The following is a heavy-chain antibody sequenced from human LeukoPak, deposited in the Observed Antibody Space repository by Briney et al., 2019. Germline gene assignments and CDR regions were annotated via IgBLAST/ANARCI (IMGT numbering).Heavy chain of an antibody. V-gene: IGHV1-18*01. J-gene: IGHJ6*02. CDR3: ARVAVTSRNYYYGMDV. CDR2: ISAYNGNT. Sequence: ASVKVSCKASGYTFTCYGISWGRQAPGQGLEWMGWISAYNGNTNYAQKLQGRVTMTTDTSTSTAYMELRSLRSDDTAVYYCARVAVTSRNYYYGMDVWGQGTTVTVSS. D-gene: IGHD4-17*01. CDR1: GYTFTCYG.